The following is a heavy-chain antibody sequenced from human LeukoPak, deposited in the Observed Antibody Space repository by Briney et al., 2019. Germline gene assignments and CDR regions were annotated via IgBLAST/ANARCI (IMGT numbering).Heavy chain of an antibody. J-gene: IGHJ4*02. V-gene: IGHV1-18*01. CDR2: ISAYNGNT. CDR1: GYTFTSYG. Sequence: ASVKVSCKASGYTFTSYGISWVRQAPGQGLEWMGWISAYNGNTNYAQKLQGRVTMTTDTSTSTAYMELRSLRSDDTAVYYCARGGSFYDFWSGYYYGFDYWGQGALVTVSS. CDR3: ARGGSFYDFWSGYYYGFDY. D-gene: IGHD3-3*01.